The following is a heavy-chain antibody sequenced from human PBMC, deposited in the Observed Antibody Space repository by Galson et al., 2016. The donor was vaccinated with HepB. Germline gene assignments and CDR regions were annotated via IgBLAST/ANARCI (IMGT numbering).Heavy chain of an antibody. CDR2: ISAVGGNT. D-gene: IGHD6-13*01. CDR1: GFRLSSYA. V-gene: IGHV3-23*01. J-gene: IGHJ6*02. CDR3: AKDRSAAALYYYGIDV. Sequence: SLRLSCAASGFRLSSYAMNWVRQAPGKGLEWVSGISAVGGNTFYAESAKGRFTISKDKSNNTLYLHLSSLRVEDTAVYYCAKDRSAAALYYYGIDVWGQGTTVTVSS.